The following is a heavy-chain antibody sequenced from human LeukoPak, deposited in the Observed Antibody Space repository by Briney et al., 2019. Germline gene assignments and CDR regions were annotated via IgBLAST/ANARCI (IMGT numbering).Heavy chain of an antibody. V-gene: IGHV1-2*04. CDR3: ARDDSALGLLWFPNYLFDY. CDR2: INPNSGGT. J-gene: IGHJ4*02. Sequence: ASVKVSCKASGYTFTGYYMHWVRQAPGQGLEWMGWINPNSGGTNYAQKFQGWVTMTRDTSISTAYMELSRLRSDDTAVYYCARDDSALGLLWFPNYLFDYWGQGTLVTVSS. D-gene: IGHD3-10*01. CDR1: GYTFTGYY.